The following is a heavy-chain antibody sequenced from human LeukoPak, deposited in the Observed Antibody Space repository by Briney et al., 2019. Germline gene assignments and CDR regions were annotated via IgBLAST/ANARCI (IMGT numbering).Heavy chain of an antibody. CDR2: TSDRGDYT. D-gene: IGHD1-26*01. V-gene: IGHV3-23*01. CDR3: AKKAQYNGNYPLDY. CDR1: GFAFTSYS. J-gene: IGHJ4*02. Sequence: GGSLRLSCAASGFAFTSYSMSWVRQAPGKGLEWVSGTSDRGDYTYYADSVKGRFTISRDNSKNTLYLQMNSLRAGDTALYFCAKKAQYNGNYPLDYWGQGTLVTASS.